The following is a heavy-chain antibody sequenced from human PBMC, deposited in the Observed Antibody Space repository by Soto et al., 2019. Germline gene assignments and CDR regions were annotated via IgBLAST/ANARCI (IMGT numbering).Heavy chain of an antibody. Sequence: GESLKISCKGSGYSFTSYWIGWVRQMPGKGLEWMGIIYPGDSYTNYSPSFQGHVTISADKSISTAYLQWSSLKASDTAMYYCARRDCSSTSCYRDNYYYGMDVWGQGTTGTVS. CDR2: IYPGDSYT. V-gene: IGHV5-51*01. J-gene: IGHJ6*02. CDR1: GYSFTSYW. D-gene: IGHD2-2*02. CDR3: ARRDCSSTSCYRDNYYYGMDV.